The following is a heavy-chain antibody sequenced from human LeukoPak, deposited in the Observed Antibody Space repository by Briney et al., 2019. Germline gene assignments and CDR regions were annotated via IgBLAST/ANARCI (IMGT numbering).Heavy chain of an antibody. CDR3: ARDEGDRSWPVYHYDSREAYAFDI. V-gene: IGHV4-34*01. Sequence: PSETLSLTCAVYGGSFSCYYWSWIRQPPGKGLEWIGEINHSGSTNYNPSLKSRVTISVDTSKNQFSVKLTSVTAADTALYYCARDEGDRSWPVYHYDSREAYAFDIWGRGTMVTVSS. J-gene: IGHJ3*02. CDR2: INHSGST. CDR1: GGSFSCYY. D-gene: IGHD3-22*01.